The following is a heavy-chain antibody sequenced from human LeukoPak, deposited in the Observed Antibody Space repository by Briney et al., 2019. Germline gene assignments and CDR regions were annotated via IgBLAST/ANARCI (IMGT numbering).Heavy chain of an antibody. J-gene: IGHJ4*02. CDR3: ERGLGSGWSPFF. CDR2: IDWNGGST. D-gene: IGHD6-19*01. Sequence: PGGSLRLSCAASGFTYDDYGMSWVRQAPGKGLEWVSGIDWNGGSTGYADSVKGRFTISRDNAKNSLYLQMNSLRAEDTDLYYCERGLGSGWSPFFWGQGTLVTVSS. CDR1: GFTYDDYG. V-gene: IGHV3-20*04.